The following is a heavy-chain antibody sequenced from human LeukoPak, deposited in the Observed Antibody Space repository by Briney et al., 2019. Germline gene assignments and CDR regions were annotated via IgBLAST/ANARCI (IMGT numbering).Heavy chain of an antibody. Sequence: GGSLRLSCAASGFTFSSYAMSWVRQAPGKGLEWVSAISGSGGSTYYADSVKGRFTISRDNSKNTLYLQMNSLRAEDTAVYYCAKDQHSKSYYDSSGYYDYWGQGTLVTVSS. CDR3: AKDQHSKSYYDSSGYYDY. CDR1: GFTFSSYA. J-gene: IGHJ4*02. V-gene: IGHV3-23*01. D-gene: IGHD3-22*01. CDR2: ISGSGGST.